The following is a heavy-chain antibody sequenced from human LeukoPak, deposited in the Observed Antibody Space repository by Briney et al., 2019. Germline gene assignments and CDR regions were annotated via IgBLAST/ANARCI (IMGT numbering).Heavy chain of an antibody. Sequence: PGGSLRLSCGASGFTFSSSAMSWVRQAPGKGLEWVSAISGSGGSTYYADSVKGRFTISRDNSKDTLYLQMNSLGAEDTAVYYRAKDPGMYYYDSSGYSCWGQGTLVTVSS. CDR2: ISGSGGST. CDR3: AKDPGMYYYDSSGYSC. V-gene: IGHV3-23*01. D-gene: IGHD3-22*01. CDR1: GFTFSSSA. J-gene: IGHJ4*02.